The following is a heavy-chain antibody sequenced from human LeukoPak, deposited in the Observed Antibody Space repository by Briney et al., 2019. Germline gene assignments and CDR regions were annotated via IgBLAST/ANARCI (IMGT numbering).Heavy chain of an antibody. J-gene: IGHJ4*02. CDR1: GFTLSSNY. V-gene: IGHV3-53*01. CDR2: IYSGGST. Sequence: GGSLRLSCAASGFTLSSNYMSWVRQAPGKGLEWVSVIYSGGSTYYADSVKGRFTISRDNSKNTLYLQMNSLRAEDTAVYYCARDLRLVDYWGQGTLVTVSS. CDR3: ARDLRLVDY. D-gene: IGHD6-25*01.